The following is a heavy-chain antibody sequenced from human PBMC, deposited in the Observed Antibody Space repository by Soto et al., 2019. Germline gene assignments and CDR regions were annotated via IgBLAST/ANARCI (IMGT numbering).Heavy chain of an antibody. CDR2: INPNRGGT. Sequence: QVQLVQSGAEVKKPGASVKVSCKASGYTFTGYYMHWVRQAPGQGLEWMGWINPNRGGTKYAQKFQGWVIMTRDTSISTAYMELSRLRSDDTAVYYCARMGSCSLWRGCGMDVWGQGTTVTVSS. J-gene: IGHJ6*02. D-gene: IGHD2-15*01. V-gene: IGHV1-2*04. CDR3: ARMGSCSLWRGCGMDV. CDR1: GYTFTGYY.